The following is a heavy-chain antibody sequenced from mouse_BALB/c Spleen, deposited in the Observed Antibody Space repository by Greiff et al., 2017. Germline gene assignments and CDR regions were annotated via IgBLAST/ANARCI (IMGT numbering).Heavy chain of an antibody. CDR2: ISSGGSYT. CDR1: GFTFSSYA. D-gene: IGHD1-2*01. J-gene: IGHJ2*01. Sequence: EVKLVESGGGLVKPGGSLKLSCAASGFTFSSYAMSWVRQTPEKRLEWVATISSGGSYTYYPDSVKGRFTISRDNAKNTLYLQMSSLRSEDTAMYYCARHEEDSLLRLLYFDYWGQGTTLTVSS. V-gene: IGHV5-9-3*01. CDR3: ARHEEDSLLRLLYFDY.